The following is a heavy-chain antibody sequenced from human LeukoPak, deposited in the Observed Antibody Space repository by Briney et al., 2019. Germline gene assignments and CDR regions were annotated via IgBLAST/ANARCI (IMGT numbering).Heavy chain of an antibody. CDR3: ARGARFHVDY. CDR2: ILYDGSNK. V-gene: IGHV3-33*01. Sequence: GGSLRLSCAASGFTLSSYGMHWVRQAPGKGLEWVSVILYDGSNKYYADSVKGRFTISRDNSKNTRYLQMNSLRAEDTAVYYCARGARFHVDYWGQGTLVTVSS. J-gene: IGHJ4*02. CDR1: GFTLSSYG.